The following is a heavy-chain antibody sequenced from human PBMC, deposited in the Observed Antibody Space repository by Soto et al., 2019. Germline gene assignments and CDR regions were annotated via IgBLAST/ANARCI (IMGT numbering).Heavy chain of an antibody. CDR3: ARDNWNSY. CDR2: ISTDESST. V-gene: IGHV3-74*01. D-gene: IGHD1-7*01. J-gene: IGHJ4*02. Sequence: EVQLVESGGGLVQPGGSLRLSCVASGFTFSNYWMHWVRQAPGKGLVWVSRISTDESSTNYADSVTGRFTISRDNAMNKLYLQMHSLRAEDTAVYYCARDNWNSYWGQGTLVTVSS. CDR1: GFTFSNYW.